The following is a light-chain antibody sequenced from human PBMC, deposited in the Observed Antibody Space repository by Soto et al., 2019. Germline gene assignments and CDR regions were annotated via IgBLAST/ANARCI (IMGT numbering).Light chain of an antibody. CDR1: SSNIGAGYD. Sequence: QSVLTQPPSVSGAPGQRVTISCTGSSSNIGAGYDVHWYQQLPGTAPTLLIYGNNNRPSGVPDRFSGSKSGTSASLAITGLKAEDEADYYCQSYDSRLKTSVFGGGTQLTVL. J-gene: IGLJ7*01. CDR2: GNN. CDR3: QSYDSRLKTSV. V-gene: IGLV1-40*01.